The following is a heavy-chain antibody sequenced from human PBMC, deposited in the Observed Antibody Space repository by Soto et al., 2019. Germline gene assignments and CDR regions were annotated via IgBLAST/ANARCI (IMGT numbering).Heavy chain of an antibody. V-gene: IGHV4-59*03. Sequence: PSETLSLTCTVSGGYIRGDYWTWHRQSPGRGLEWLGFSSDSGKTDSDASLKGLLAISLDTSRSQFSLSLTSVTAAESALYYCVWGRAIYGKWDYYDYWGQGALVTVSS. J-gene: IGHJ4*02. D-gene: IGHD3-16*01. CDR3: VWGRAIYGKWDYYDY. CDR2: SSDSGKT. CDR1: GGYIRGDY.